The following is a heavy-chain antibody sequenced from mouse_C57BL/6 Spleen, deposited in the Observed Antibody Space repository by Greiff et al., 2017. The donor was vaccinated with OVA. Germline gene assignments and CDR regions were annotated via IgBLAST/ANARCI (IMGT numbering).Heavy chain of an antibody. CDR2: ISSGSSTI. J-gene: IGHJ1*03. D-gene: IGHD1-1*01. CDR3: ARQDYGSSYWYFDV. Sequence: EVQVVESGGGLVKPGGSLKLSCAASGFTFSDYGMHWVRQAPEKGLEWVAYISSGSSTIYYADTVKGRFTISRDNAKNTLFLQMTSLGSEDTAMYYCARQDYGSSYWYFDVWGTGTTVTVSS. V-gene: IGHV5-17*01. CDR1: GFTFSDYG.